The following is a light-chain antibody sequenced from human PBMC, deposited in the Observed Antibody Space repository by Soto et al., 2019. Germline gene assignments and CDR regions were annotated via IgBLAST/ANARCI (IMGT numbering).Light chain of an antibody. Sequence: EIVLTQSPATLSVSPGERATLSCRASQSVFSSLAWFQQKPGQAPRLLIYGAATRATGIPARFSGSGSGTEFTLTISSLPSEDFAIYYCQQYHNWPAFGQGTKVEIK. V-gene: IGKV3-15*01. CDR2: GAA. CDR3: QQYHNWPA. CDR1: QSVFSS. J-gene: IGKJ1*01.